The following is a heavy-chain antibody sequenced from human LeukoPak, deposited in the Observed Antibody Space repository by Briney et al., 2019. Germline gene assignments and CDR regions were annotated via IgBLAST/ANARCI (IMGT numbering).Heavy chain of an antibody. D-gene: IGHD2-2*01. V-gene: IGHV1-69*13. CDR1: GGTFSSYA. J-gene: IGHJ6*02. CDR3: ARGSPRGGVVVPAANYYYYGMDV. Sequence: SVKVSCKASGGTFSSYAISWVRQAPGQGLEWMGGIIPIFGTANCAQKFQGRVTITADESTSTAYMELSSLRSEDTAVYYCARGSPRGGVVVPAANYYYYGMDVWGQGTTVTVSS. CDR2: IIPIFGTA.